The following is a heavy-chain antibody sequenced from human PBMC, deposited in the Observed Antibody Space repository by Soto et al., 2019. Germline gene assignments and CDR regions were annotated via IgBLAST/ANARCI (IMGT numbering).Heavy chain of an antibody. J-gene: IGHJ5*02. Sequence: PGGSLRLSCAASGFTFSTYSMNWVRQAPGKGLEWVSSISSSSTYIYYADSVKGRFTISRDNAKNSLYLQMNSLRAEDTAIYYCAREYRNWFDPWGQGTLVTVSS. CDR2: ISSSSTYI. V-gene: IGHV3-21*01. D-gene: IGHD5-18*01. CDR3: AREYRNWFDP. CDR1: GFTFSTYS.